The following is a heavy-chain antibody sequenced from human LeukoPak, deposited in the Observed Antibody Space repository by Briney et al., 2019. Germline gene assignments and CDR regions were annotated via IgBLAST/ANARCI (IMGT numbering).Heavy chain of an antibody. CDR2: ISSSGSNI. CDR3: ASSTPGDY. Sequence: GGSLRLSCAASGFTFSSYEMNWVRQAPGKGLEWVSYISSSGSNIYYPDSVKGLFTISRDNAKNSLYLQMNSLRAEDTAVYYCASSTPGDYWGQGTLVTVSS. V-gene: IGHV3-48*03. CDR1: GFTFSSYE. J-gene: IGHJ4*02.